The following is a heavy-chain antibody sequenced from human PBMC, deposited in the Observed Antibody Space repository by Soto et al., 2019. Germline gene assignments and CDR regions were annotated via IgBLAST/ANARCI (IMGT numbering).Heavy chain of an antibody. CDR2: IYYSGST. CDR3: ARHSASWQGFDY. D-gene: IGHD1-26*01. J-gene: IGHJ4*02. V-gene: IGHV4-31*03. CDR1: GGSISSGGYY. Sequence: QVQLQESGPGLVTPSQTLSLTCSVSGGSISSGGYYWSWIRQHPEKGLEWIGYIYYSGSTNYNPSLKSRVIISVDTSSNRFSLDLRSVTAADTAIYYCARHSASWQGFDYWGQGTVVTVSA.